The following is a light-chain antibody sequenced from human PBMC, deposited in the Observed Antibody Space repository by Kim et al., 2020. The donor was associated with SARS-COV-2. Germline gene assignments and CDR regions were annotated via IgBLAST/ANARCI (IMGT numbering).Light chain of an antibody. CDR2: DVN. CDR3: SSYTTSATLV. Sequence: GRLITSSCTGTSADFNGHKYVFLYQHHPGKAPNIMIYDVNQRPSGISNRFSGSKSDNTASLTISGLQADDEADYYCSSYTTSATLVFGGGTQLTVL. J-gene: IGLJ2*01. V-gene: IGLV2-14*03. CDR1: SADFNGHKY.